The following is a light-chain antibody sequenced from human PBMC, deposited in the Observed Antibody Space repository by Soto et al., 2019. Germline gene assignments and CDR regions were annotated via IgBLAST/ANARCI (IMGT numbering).Light chain of an antibody. CDR1: SSDVGSSNY. Sequence: QSALTQPPSASGSPGQSVTISCTGTSSDVGSSNYVSWYQQHPGKAPKLMISEVNKRPSGVPGRFSGSKSGNTASLTVSGLQAEDEADYYCSSSAGTKNMVFGGGTKLTVL. CDR3: SSSAGTKNMV. CDR2: EVN. J-gene: IGLJ2*01. V-gene: IGLV2-8*01.